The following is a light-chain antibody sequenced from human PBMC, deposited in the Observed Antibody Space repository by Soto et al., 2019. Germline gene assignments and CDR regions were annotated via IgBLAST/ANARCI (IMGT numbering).Light chain of an antibody. Sequence: DVAMTQSPLSQPVTPGEPASISCRSSQSLLNSDGYNYLDWYLQKPGQSPQLLIYLASNRASGVPDSFRGRGSGRDFTLKISRVEAEKVEFYYSLQGLHARWTSGKGTKV. J-gene: IGKJ1*01. CDR3: LQGLHARWT. CDR2: LAS. V-gene: IGKV2-28*01. CDR1: QSLLNSDGYNY.